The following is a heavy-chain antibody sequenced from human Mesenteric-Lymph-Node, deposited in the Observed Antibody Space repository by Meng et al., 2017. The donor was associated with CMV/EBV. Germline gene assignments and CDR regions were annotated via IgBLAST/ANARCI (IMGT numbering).Heavy chain of an antibody. D-gene: IGHD3-16*01. V-gene: IGHV3-21*01. CDR1: GFTFSSYS. J-gene: IGHJ6*02. CDR3: AREKLMITLSYGMGV. CDR2: ISSSSTYI. Sequence: GESLKISCAASGFTFSSYSMNWVRQAPGKGLEWVSSISSSSTYIYYADSVKGRFTISRDNAKNSLYLQMNSLRAEDTAVYYCAREKLMITLSYGMGVWGQGTTVTVSS.